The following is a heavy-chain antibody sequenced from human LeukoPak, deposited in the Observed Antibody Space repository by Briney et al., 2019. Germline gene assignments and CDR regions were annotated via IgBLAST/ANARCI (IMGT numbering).Heavy chain of an antibody. CDR3: ARQTSPDFDY. CDR2: IYYSGTT. Sequence: PSETLSLTRIFSSGSISSSSYYWAWIRQPPGEGLEWIGNIYYSGTTYYNPSLKSRVTISVDTSKNQSSLKLSSVTAADTAIYYCARQTSPDFDYWGQGTLLTVSS. CDR1: SGSISSSSYY. J-gene: IGHJ4*02. V-gene: IGHV4-39*01.